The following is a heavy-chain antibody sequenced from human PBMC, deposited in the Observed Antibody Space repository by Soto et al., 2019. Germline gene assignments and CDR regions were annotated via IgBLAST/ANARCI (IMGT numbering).Heavy chain of an antibody. CDR2: INYSGTT. CDR1: GGSFGSSAYY. V-gene: IGHV4-39*02. CDR3: SRRAPEGFDP. Sequence: SETLSLTCAVSGGSFGSSAYYWGWIRQAPGKGLEWIGSINYSGTTYYNPSLKSRVTISLATSKNHFSLKLSSVTAADTALYYCSRRAPEGFDPWGQGTLVTVSS. J-gene: IGHJ5*02.